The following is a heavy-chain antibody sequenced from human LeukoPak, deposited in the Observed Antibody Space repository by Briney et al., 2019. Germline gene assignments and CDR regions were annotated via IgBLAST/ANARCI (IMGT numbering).Heavy chain of an antibody. D-gene: IGHD3-16*01. CDR3: ARGYYDSFPTYMDV. CDR1: GYTFTGYY. Sequence: ASVKVSCKASGYTFTGYYMHWERQAPGQGLEWMGWINPNSGGTNYAQKFQGRVTMTRDTSISTAYMELSRLRSDDTAVYYCARGYYDSFPTYMDVWGKGTTVTVSS. CDR2: INPNSGGT. V-gene: IGHV1-2*02. J-gene: IGHJ6*03.